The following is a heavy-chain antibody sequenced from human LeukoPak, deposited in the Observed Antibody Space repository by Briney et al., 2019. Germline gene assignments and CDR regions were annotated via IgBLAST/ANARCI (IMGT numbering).Heavy chain of an antibody. V-gene: IGHV4-39*01. J-gene: IGHJ4*02. CDR2: IYYSGST. CDR1: GGSISSSSNY. D-gene: IGHD5-12*01. Sequence: SETLSLTCTVSGGSISSSSNYWGWIRQPPGKGLEWTGSIYYSGSTYYNPSLKSRVTISVDTSKNQFSLKLSSVTAADTAVYYCAMMIVATSLFDYWGQGTLVTVSS. CDR3: AMMIVATSLFDY.